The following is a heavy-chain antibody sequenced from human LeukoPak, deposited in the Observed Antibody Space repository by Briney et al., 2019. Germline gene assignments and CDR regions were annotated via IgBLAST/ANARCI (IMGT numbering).Heavy chain of an antibody. Sequence: GGSLRLSCAASGFTFSNYWMHWVRQVPEKGLVWVSRVNPGGSSLTYANSGKGRFTSSRDNARNTLYLQMNRLRVEDTAVYYCARGGSYGDYWGQGILVTVSS. D-gene: IGHD3-16*01. CDR3: ARGGSYGDY. V-gene: IGHV3-74*01. CDR1: GFTFSNYW. CDR2: VNPGGSSL. J-gene: IGHJ4*02.